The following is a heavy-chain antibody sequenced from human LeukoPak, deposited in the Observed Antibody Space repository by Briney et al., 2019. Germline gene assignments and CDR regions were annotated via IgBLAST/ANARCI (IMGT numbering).Heavy chain of an antibody. D-gene: IGHD2-2*01. V-gene: IGHV3-23*01. CDR1: GFTFSSYS. J-gene: IGHJ5*02. CDR3: AREGPSPVVPVTHWFDP. Sequence: QSGGSLRLSCAASGFTFSSYSMNWVRQAPGKGLEWVSAISGSGGSTYYANSVKGRFTVSRDNSKNTLSLQMSSLRPEDTAVYYCAREGPSPVVPVTHWFDPWGQGTLVTVSS. CDR2: ISGSGGST.